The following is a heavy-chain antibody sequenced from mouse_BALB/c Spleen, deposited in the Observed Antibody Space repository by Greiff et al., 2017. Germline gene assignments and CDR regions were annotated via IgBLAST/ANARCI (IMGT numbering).Heavy chain of an antibody. Sequence: VQLKESGGGLVKPGGSLKLSCAASGFTFSDYYMYWVRQTPEKRLEWVATISDGGSYTYYPDSVKGRFTISRDNAKNNLYLQMSSLKSEDTAMYYCARGYYGNYPYAMDYWGQGTSVTVSS. CDR3: ARGYYGNYPYAMDY. D-gene: IGHD2-1*01. J-gene: IGHJ4*01. CDR1: GFTFSDYY. CDR2: ISDGGSYT. V-gene: IGHV5-4*02.